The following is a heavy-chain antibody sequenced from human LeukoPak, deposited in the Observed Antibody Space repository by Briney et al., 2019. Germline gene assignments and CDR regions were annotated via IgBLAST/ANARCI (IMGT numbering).Heavy chain of an antibody. D-gene: IGHD6-6*01. Sequence: GGSLRLSCAASGFTVSSNYMSWVRQAPGKGLEWVSVTYSGGSTYYADSVKGRFTISRDNSKNTLYLQMNSLRAEDTAVYYCARDLDYSSSSFDYWGQGTLVTVSS. CDR1: GFTVSSNY. V-gene: IGHV3-66*01. CDR2: TYSGGST. CDR3: ARDLDYSSSSFDY. J-gene: IGHJ4*02.